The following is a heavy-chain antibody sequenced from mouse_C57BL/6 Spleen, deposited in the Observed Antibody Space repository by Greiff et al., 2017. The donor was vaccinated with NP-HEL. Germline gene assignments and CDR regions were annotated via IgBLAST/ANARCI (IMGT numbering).Heavy chain of an antibody. J-gene: IGHJ3*01. CDR3: ARWEYGYPSWFAY. D-gene: IGHD2-2*01. V-gene: IGHV1-64*01. CDR1: GYTFTSYW. CDR2: IHPNSGST. Sequence: QVQLQQPGAELVKPGASVKLSCKASGYTFTSYWMHWVKQRPGQGLEWIGMIHPNSGSTNYNEKFKSKATLTVDKSSSTAYMQLSSLTSEDSAVYYCARWEYGYPSWFAYWGQGTLVTVSA.